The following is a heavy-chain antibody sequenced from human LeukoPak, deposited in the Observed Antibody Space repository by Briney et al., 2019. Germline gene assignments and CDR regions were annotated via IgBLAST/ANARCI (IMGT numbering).Heavy chain of an antibody. CDR1: RFSFTTNS. V-gene: IGHV3-48*01. CDR3: ARDRGSIAARRYFDY. Sequence: GGSLRLSCAASRFSFTTNSMNWVRQAPGKGLEWLAYISASGTTIYYSDSVKGRFTISRDNSKNSVSLQMNSLRAEDTAVYYCARDRGSIAARRYFDYWGQGTLVTVSS. D-gene: IGHD6-6*01. J-gene: IGHJ4*02. CDR2: ISASGTTI.